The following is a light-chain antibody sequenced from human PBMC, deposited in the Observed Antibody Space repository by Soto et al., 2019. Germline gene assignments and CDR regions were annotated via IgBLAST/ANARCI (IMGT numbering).Light chain of an antibody. CDR1: QSVLYSSNNKNY. J-gene: IGKJ1*01. V-gene: IGKV4-1*01. Sequence: DIVMTQSPDSLAVSLGERATINCKSSQSVLYSSNNKNYLAWYQQKPGQPPKALIYWASTRESGVADRLSGSGSGTDFTLTISSLQAEDEAVYYCQQYYTTPWTFGQGTKVEIK. CDR2: WAS. CDR3: QQYYTTPWT.